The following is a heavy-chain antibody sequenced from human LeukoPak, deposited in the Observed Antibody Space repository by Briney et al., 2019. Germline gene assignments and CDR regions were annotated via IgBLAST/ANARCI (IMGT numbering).Heavy chain of an antibody. CDR3: ARLDSSGWLDY. J-gene: IGHJ4*02. CDR2: IYGSGYT. CDR1: GGSISGWY. D-gene: IGHD6-19*01. Sequence: SETLSLTCTVSGGSISGWYWSWIRQPPGKGLEWIGYIYGSGYTNYNPSLKSRVTMSIDTSKNHFSLKLTSVTAADTATYYCARLDSSGWLDYWGQGTLVTVSS. V-gene: IGHV4-59*01.